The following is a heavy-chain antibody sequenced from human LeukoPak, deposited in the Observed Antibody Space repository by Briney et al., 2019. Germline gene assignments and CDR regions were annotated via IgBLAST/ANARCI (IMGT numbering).Heavy chain of an antibody. CDR1: GGSFSGYY. J-gene: IGHJ5*01. Sequence: SETLSLTCAVYGGSFSGYYWSWIRQPPGKGLEWIGEINHSGSTNYNPSLKSRVTISVDTSKNQFSLRLSSVTAADTAVYYCASGMAAAGTWFDPWGQGTLVTVSS. D-gene: IGHD6-13*01. CDR2: INHSGST. CDR3: ASGMAAAGTWFDP. V-gene: IGHV4-34*01.